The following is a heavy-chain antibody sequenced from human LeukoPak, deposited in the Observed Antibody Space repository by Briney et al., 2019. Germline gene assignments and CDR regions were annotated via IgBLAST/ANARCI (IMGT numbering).Heavy chain of an antibody. CDR3: VKHGSGWSFDY. CDR1: STSISSYY. J-gene: IGHJ4*02. CDR2: IQNTGGT. Sequence: SETLSLTCTVSSTSISSYYWGWIRQSPGKGLEWIGYIQNTGGTNYNPSLKSRVSISKDTSKNQFSLQVRSVTAADTAVYYCVKHGSGWSFDYWGQGTLVTVSS. D-gene: IGHD6-19*01. V-gene: IGHV4-59*01.